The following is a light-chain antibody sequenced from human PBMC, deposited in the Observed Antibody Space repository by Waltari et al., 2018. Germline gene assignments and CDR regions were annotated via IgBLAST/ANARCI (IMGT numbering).Light chain of an antibody. CDR1: TSVVGVYNP. CDR2: EGS. J-gene: IGLJ2*01. CDR3: CTHAPSLTVHVV. V-gene: IGLV2-23*03. Sequence: QSVLTQPASVSASPGQSITISCSGVTSVVGVYNPVSWYQQHPGKAPKLILFEGSKQPSRVSTRLSCSESDSVACLTISGLRAEDEALYYFCTHAPSLTVHVVFGGGTKLTVL.